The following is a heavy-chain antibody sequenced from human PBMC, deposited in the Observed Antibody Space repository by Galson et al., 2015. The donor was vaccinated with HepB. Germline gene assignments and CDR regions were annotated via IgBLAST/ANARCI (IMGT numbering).Heavy chain of an antibody. D-gene: IGHD5-12*01. CDR1: GFTFSDYY. J-gene: IGHJ4*02. CDR2: ISSSGSTI. CDR3: ARDMGSGYDLGGDFDY. V-gene: IGHV3-11*01. Sequence: SLRLSCAASGFTFSDYYMSWIRQAPGKGLEWVPYISSSGSTIYYADSVKGRFTISRDNAKNSLYLQMNSLRAEDTAVYYCARDMGSGYDLGGDFDYWGQGTLVTVSS.